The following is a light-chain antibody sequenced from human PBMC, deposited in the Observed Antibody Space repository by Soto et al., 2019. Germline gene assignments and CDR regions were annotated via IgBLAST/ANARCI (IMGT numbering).Light chain of an antibody. J-gene: IGKJ5*01. CDR3: QQRSSWPRT. CDR1: QSVSSY. Sequence: EIVLTQSPATLSLSPGERATLSCRASQSVSSYLAWYQQKPGQAPRLLIYDASKRATGVPARFSGSGSGTDFTLTISSLEPEDLAVYYCQQRSSWPRTFGQGTRLEIK. V-gene: IGKV3-11*01. CDR2: DAS.